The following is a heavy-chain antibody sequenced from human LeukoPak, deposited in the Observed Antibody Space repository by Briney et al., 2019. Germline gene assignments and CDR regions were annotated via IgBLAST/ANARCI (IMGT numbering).Heavy chain of an antibody. D-gene: IGHD5-24*01. CDR2: INPSGGST. Sequence: GASVKVSCKASGYTFTSYYMHWVRQAPGQGLEWMGIINPSGGSTSYAQKFQGRVTMTRDTSISTAYMELSRLRSDDTAVYYCARLRRDGYNYYFDYWGQGTLDTVSS. CDR3: ARLRRDGYNYYFDY. V-gene: IGHV1-46*01. J-gene: IGHJ4*02. CDR1: GYTFTSYY.